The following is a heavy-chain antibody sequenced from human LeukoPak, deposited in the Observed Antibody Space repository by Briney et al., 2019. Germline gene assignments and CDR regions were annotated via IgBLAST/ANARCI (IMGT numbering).Heavy chain of an antibody. CDR3: ARDRAMMSPLYTNDAFDI. CDR2: IYYSGST. D-gene: IGHD2-2*01. V-gene: IGHV4-39*07. J-gene: IGHJ3*02. CDR1: GGSISSSSYY. Sequence: SETLSLTCTVSGGSISSSSYYWGWIRQPPGKGLEWIGSIYYSGSTYYNPSLKSRVTISVDTSKNQFSLKLSSVTAADTAVYYCARDRAMMSPLYTNDAFDIWGQGTMVTVSS.